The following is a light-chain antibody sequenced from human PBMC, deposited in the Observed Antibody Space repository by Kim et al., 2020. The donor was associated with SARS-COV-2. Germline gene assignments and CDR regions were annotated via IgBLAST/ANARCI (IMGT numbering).Light chain of an antibody. CDR2: RDS. CDR1: NSGSKN. V-gene: IGLV3-9*01. J-gene: IGLJ3*02. Sequence: VALGQTARITCGGNNSGSKNVHWYQRRPGQAPVLVIYRDSNRPSGIPERFSGSNSGNTATLTISRAQAGDEADYYCQVWDSSTTWVFGGGTQLTVL. CDR3: QVWDSSTTWV.